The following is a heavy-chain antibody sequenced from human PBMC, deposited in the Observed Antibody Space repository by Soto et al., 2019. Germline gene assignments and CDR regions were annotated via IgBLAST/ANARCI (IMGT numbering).Heavy chain of an antibody. CDR3: ATDPGHSSGWYYPIGY. CDR2: ISAYNANT. V-gene: IGHV1-18*01. CDR1: GYTFTSFG. D-gene: IGHD6-19*01. Sequence: GASVKVSCKASGYTFTSFGISWVRQAPGQGLEWMGWISAYNANTYHAQKFQGRVTMTEDTSTDTAYMELSSLRSEDTAVFYCATDPGHSSGWYYPIGYWGQGTLVTVSS. J-gene: IGHJ4*02.